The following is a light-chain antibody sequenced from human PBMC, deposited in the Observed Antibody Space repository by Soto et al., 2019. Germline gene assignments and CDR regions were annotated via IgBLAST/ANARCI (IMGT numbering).Light chain of an antibody. V-gene: IGLV2-14*01. J-gene: IGLJ2*01. CDR3: CSYTRNITAHLL. CDR1: SSDVGGYNF. Sequence: QSALTQPASVSGSPGQSITISCTGTSSDVGGYNFVSWYQHHPDKAPKLIIYGVTNRPSGVSHRFSGSKSGNTASLTISGLQAEDEAHYYCCSYTRNITAHLLFGGGTQLTVL. CDR2: GVT.